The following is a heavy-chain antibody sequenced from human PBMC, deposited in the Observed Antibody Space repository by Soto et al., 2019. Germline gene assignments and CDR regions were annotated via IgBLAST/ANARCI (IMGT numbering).Heavy chain of an antibody. D-gene: IGHD2-15*01. J-gene: IGHJ3*02. Sequence: SVKVSCKASGGTFSSYAISWVRQAPGQGLEWMGGIIPIFGTANYAQKFQGRVTITADESTSTAYMELSSLRSEDTAVYYCARDNNCSGGSCYTLRAFDIWGQGTMVT. CDR3: ARDNNCSGGSCYTLRAFDI. CDR1: GGTFSSYA. V-gene: IGHV1-69*13. CDR2: IIPIFGTA.